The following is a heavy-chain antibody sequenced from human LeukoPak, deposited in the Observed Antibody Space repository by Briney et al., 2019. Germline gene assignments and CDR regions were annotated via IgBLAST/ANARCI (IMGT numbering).Heavy chain of an antibody. D-gene: IGHD5-18*01. CDR2: ISGDGGST. CDR3: ARDQPIGYNYGYPFDN. J-gene: IGHJ4*02. CDR1: GFTFDDYA. Sequence: GGSLRLSCAASGFTFDDYAMHWVRQAPGKGLEWVSLISGDGGSTYYADSVKGRFTISRDNAKNSLYLQMNNLRVEDTAVYYCARDQPIGYNYGYPFDNWGQGTLVTVSS. V-gene: IGHV3-43*02.